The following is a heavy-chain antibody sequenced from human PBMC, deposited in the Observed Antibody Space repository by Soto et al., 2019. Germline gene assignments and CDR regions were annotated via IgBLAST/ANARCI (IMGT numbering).Heavy chain of an antibody. J-gene: IGHJ4*02. D-gene: IGHD3-10*01. CDR2: IYYSGST. CDR3: ARLRSQHYYGSGSYYVLDY. CDR1: GGNIRNSSYH. V-gene: IGHV4-39*01. Sequence: LRCTVCGGNIRNSSYHWVWNRKPPGKGLEWIGSIYYSGSTYYNPSLKSRVTISVDTSKNQFSLKLSSVTAADTAVYYCARLRSQHYYGSGSYYVLDYWGKGTLVTVSS.